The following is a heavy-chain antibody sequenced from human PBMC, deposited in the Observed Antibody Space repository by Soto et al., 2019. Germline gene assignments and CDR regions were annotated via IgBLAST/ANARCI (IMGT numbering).Heavy chain of an antibody. V-gene: IGHV1-69*02. CDR3: ASSYGAGYRAVEY. J-gene: IGHJ4*02. CDR1: GDTFTFYS. CDR2: INPVLSMS. D-gene: IGHD3-10*01. Sequence: QVQLVQSGAEVKRPGSSVKVSCKASGDTFTFYSINWVRQAPGLGLEWMGRINPVLSMSNYAQRFQGRVTMTADKSTSTGYMELSSLRSEDTAIYYCASSYGAGYRAVEYWGQGALVTVSS.